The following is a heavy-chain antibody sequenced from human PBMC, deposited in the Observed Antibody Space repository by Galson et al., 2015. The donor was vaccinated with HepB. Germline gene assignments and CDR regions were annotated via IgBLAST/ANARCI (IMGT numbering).Heavy chain of an antibody. Sequence: SVKVSCKASESTFTSYDINWVRQATGQGLEWMGWLSPNSGDTVYAQKFQGRVTMTKDTSISTAYMELSSLRSEDTAVYYCARVKVVEWLVLPGRGGLYYYYGMDVWGQGTTVTVSS. J-gene: IGHJ6*02. D-gene: IGHD6-19*01. V-gene: IGHV1-8*01. CDR3: ARVKVVEWLVLPGRGGLYYYYGMDV. CDR1: ESTFTSYD. CDR2: LSPNSGDT.